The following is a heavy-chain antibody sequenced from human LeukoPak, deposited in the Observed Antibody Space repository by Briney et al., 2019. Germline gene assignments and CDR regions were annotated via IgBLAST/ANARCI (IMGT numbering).Heavy chain of an antibody. V-gene: IGHV1-46*01. CDR2: INPSGGST. CDR1: GYTFTSYY. CDR3: ARERIFEVRGVKAFDY. J-gene: IGHJ4*02. Sequence: ASVKVSCKASGYTFTSYYMHWLRQAPGQGLEWMGIINPSGGSTSYAQKFQGRVTMTRDTSTSTVYMELSSLRFEDTAVYYCARERIFEVRGVKAFDYWGQGTLVTVSS. D-gene: IGHD3-10*01.